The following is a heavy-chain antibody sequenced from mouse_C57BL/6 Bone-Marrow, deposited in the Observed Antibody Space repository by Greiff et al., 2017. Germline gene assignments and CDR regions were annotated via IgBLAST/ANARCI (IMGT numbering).Heavy chain of an antibody. CDR1: GYTFTDYY. Sequence: EVQLQQSGPELVKPGASVKISCKASGYTFTDYYMNRVKQSHGKSLEWIGDINPNNGGTSYNQKFKGKATLTVDKSSSTAYMELRSLTSEDSAVYYCASYGSSYEAMDYWGQGTSVTVSS. V-gene: IGHV1-26*01. CDR2: INPNNGGT. D-gene: IGHD1-1*01. CDR3: ASYGSSYEAMDY. J-gene: IGHJ4*01.